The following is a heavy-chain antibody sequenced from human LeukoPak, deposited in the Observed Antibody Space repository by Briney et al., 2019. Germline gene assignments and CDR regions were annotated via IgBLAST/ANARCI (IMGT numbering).Heavy chain of an antibody. J-gene: IGHJ4*02. CDR3: AGDLSPYYYDSSGYLDY. Sequence: PGGSLRLSCAASGFTFSDYYMSWIRQAPGKGLEWVSYISSSGSTIYYADSVKGRFTISRDNAKNSLYLQMNSLRAEDTAVYYCAGDLSPYYYDSSGYLDYWGQGTLVTVSS. CDR2: ISSSGSTI. D-gene: IGHD3-22*01. V-gene: IGHV3-11*01. CDR1: GFTFSDYY.